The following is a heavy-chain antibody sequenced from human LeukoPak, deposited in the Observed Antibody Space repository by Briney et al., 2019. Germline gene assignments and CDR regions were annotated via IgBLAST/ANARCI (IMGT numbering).Heavy chain of an antibody. Sequence: GSLSLSCAASGFTFSSYAMSWVRQAPGKGLEWVSAISGSGGNTYYADSVKGRFTISRDNSKNTLYLQMNSLRAEDTAVYYCASSLGYCSGGTCQLRFDYWGQGTLVTVSS. J-gene: IGHJ4*02. CDR1: GFTFSSYA. CDR2: ISGSGGNT. V-gene: IGHV3-23*01. D-gene: IGHD2-15*01. CDR3: ASSLGYCSGGTCQLRFDY.